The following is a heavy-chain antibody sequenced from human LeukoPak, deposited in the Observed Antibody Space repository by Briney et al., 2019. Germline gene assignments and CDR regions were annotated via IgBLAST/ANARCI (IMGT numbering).Heavy chain of an antibody. D-gene: IGHD6-13*01. Sequence: PGGSLRLSCAASGFTFSSYSMNWVRQAPGKGLEWLSYISSSSSTIYYADSVKGRFTISRDNAKNSLYLQMNSLRAEDTAVYYCAREIAAAATRDFDYWGQGTLVTVSS. J-gene: IGHJ4*02. CDR1: GFTFSSYS. CDR3: AREIAAAATRDFDY. V-gene: IGHV3-48*01. CDR2: ISSSSSTI.